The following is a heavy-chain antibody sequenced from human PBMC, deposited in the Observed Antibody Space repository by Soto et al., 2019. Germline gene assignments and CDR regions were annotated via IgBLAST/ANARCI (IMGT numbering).Heavy chain of an antibody. D-gene: IGHD6-13*01. V-gene: IGHV1-18*01. Sequence: QVQLVQSGAEVKKPGASVKVSCKASGYTFTSYGISWVRQAPGQGLEWMGWISAYNGNTNYAQKLQGRVTMTTDTATSTDYMELRSLRADDTAVYYCARESSSSCHDYWGQGTLVTVSS. CDR2: ISAYNGNT. CDR3: ARESSSSCHDY. CDR1: GYTFTSYG. J-gene: IGHJ4*02.